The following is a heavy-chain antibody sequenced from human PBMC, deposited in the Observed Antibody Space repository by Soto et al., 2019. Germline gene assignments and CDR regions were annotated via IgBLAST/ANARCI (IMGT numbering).Heavy chain of an antibody. Sequence: QVQLVQSGAEVKKPGSSVKVSCKASGGIFSTYAISWLRQAPGQGLEWMGGIIPIFGTPNYAQRLQGRGTITADESTTTSYMELSRLKCEDTAVYYCARDRDDYGSGNYYNRIDFWGQGTLVTVSS. V-gene: IGHV1-69*01. CDR2: IIPIFGTP. CDR3: ARDRDDYGSGNYYNRIDF. CDR1: GGIFSTYA. J-gene: IGHJ4*02. D-gene: IGHD3-10*01.